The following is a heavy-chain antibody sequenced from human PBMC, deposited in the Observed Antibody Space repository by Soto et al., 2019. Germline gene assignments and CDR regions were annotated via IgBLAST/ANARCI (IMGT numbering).Heavy chain of an antibody. Sequence: QVQLQQWCAGLLKPSETLSLTCAVYGGSFSGYYWSWIRQPPGKGLECIGEINHSGSTNYNPSLKSRVTISVDTSKNQFSLKLSSVTAADTAVYYCARTYGDYYLGDWGQGTLVTVSS. J-gene: IGHJ4*02. V-gene: IGHV4-34*01. CDR1: GGSFSGYY. D-gene: IGHD4-17*01. CDR3: ARTYGDYYLGD. CDR2: INHSGST.